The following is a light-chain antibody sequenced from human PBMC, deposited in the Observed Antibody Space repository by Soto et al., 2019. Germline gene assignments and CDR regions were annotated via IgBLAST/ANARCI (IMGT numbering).Light chain of an antibody. Sequence: QSVLTQPPSVSGAPGQRVTISCTGSSSNIGAGYDVHWYQQLPGTAPKLLIYGNNNRPSGVPDRFSGSKSGTSASLAITGLQAEDAGDYYCQSYDNSLSAWVFGGGTKLTVL. CDR2: GNN. CDR1: SSNIGAGYD. V-gene: IGLV1-40*01. J-gene: IGLJ3*02. CDR3: QSYDNSLSAWV.